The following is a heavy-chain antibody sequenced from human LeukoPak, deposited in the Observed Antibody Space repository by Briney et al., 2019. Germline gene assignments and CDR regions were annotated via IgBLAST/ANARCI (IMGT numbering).Heavy chain of an antibody. V-gene: IGHV3-7*03. CDR2: IKEDGSEK. J-gene: IGHJ5*02. CDR3: AKSGSSVFWS. Sequence: PGGSLRLSCAASGFTFTNHWMSWVRQAPGKGLEWVANIKEDGSEKYYVDSVKGRFTVSRDNVKNSLFLQMNSLRVDDTAVYYCAKSGSSVFWSWGQGTLVTASS. CDR1: GFTFTNHW. D-gene: IGHD3-3*02.